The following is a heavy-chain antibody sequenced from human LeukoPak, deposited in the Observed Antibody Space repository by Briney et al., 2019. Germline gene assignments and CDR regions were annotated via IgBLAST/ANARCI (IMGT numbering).Heavy chain of an antibody. J-gene: IGHJ4*02. D-gene: IGHD1-26*01. Sequence: ASVKVSCKASGGTFSSYAISWVRQAPGQGLEWMGGIIPIFGTANYAQKFQGRVTITADESTSTAYMELRSLRSDDTAVYYCARHDGSYLVDYWGQGTLVTVSS. CDR3: ARHDGSYLVDY. CDR1: GGTFSSYA. V-gene: IGHV1-69*13. CDR2: IIPIFGTA.